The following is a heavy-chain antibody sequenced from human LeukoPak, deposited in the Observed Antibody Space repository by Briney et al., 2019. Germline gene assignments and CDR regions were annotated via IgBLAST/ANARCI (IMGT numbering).Heavy chain of an antibody. CDR3: ARDAYCSSTSCYTGHYYYGMDV. Sequence: GASVKVSCKASGYTFTGYYMHWVRQAPGRGLEWMGWINPNSGGTNYAQKFQGRVTMTRDTSISTAYLELSRLRSDDTAVYYCARDAYCSSTSCYTGHYYYGMDVWGQGTTVTVSS. D-gene: IGHD2-2*02. CDR2: INPNSGGT. J-gene: IGHJ6*02. V-gene: IGHV1-2*02. CDR1: GYTFTGYY.